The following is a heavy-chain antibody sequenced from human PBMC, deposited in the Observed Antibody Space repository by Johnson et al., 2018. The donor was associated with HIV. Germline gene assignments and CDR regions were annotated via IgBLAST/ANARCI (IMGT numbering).Heavy chain of an antibody. J-gene: IGHJ3*02. CDR3: ARNPGSGWEHDAFDI. Sequence: VQLVESGGGVVQPGRSLRLSCAASGFTFSSYAMSWVRQAPGKGLEWVSSITVSGGITHYADSVKGRFTISRDNARNSLFLQMNSLRAEDTAVYYCARNPGSGWEHDAFDIWGQGTLVTVSS. V-gene: IGHV3-48*04. CDR2: ITVSGGIT. D-gene: IGHD6-19*01. CDR1: GFTFSSYA.